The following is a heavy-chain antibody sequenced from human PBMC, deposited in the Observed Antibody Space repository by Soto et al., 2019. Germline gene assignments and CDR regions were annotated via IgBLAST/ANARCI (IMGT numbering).Heavy chain of an antibody. D-gene: IGHD3-22*01. J-gene: IGHJ4*02. CDR3: ARQSYDSSDYFDY. Sequence: SETLSLPCTGSGDSLSSSSYHWGWVRHPPGKGLEWIGSIYYSGSTSYNPSLKSRVTISVDTSRIHFSLKLISVTAADTAVYYCARQSYDSSDYFDYWGQGTLVTVSS. V-gene: IGHV4-39*01. CDR1: GDSLSSSSYH. CDR2: IYYSGST.